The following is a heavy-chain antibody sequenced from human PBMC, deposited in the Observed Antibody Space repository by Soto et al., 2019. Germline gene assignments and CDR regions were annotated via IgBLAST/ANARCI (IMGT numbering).Heavy chain of an antibody. CDR1: GYSFTSYW. CDR3: LTGVLPPDY. D-gene: IGHD2-2*01. J-gene: IGHJ4*02. V-gene: IGHV5-51*01. CDR2: IYPGDSDT. Sequence: PGESLKISCKGSGYSFTSYWIGWVRQMPGKGLEWMGIIYPGDSDTRYSPSFQGQVTISADKSISTAYLQMNSLKIEDTAVYYCLTGVLPPDYWGQGTLVTVSS.